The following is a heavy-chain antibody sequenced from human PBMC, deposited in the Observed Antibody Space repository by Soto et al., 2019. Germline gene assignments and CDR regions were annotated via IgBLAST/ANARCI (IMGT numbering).Heavy chain of an antibody. V-gene: IGHV4-34*01. CDR2: INHRGST. CDR1: GGSFSGYY. Sequence: PSETLSLTCAVYGGSFSGYYWSWIRQPPGKGLEWIKEINHRGSTNYNPSLKSRVTISVDTSKNQFSLKLSSVTAADTAVYYCARGHPYDILTGSAPAYYYYYMDVWGKGTTVTSP. CDR3: ARGHPYDILTGSAPAYYYYYMDV. D-gene: IGHD3-9*01. J-gene: IGHJ6*03.